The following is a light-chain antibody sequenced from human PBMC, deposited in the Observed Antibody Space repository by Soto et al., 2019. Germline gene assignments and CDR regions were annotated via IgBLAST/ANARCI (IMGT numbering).Light chain of an antibody. J-gene: IGLJ2*01. CDR2: LNSDGSH. CDR1: SGHSSYA. CDR3: QTWGTGNVV. V-gene: IGLV4-69*01. Sequence: QPVLTQSPSASASLGASVKLTCTLSSGHSSYAIAWHQQQPEKGPRYLMKLNSDGSHTKGDGIPDRFSGSSSGAERYLTISSLQSEDEAEYYCQTWGTGNVVFGGGTKVTVL.